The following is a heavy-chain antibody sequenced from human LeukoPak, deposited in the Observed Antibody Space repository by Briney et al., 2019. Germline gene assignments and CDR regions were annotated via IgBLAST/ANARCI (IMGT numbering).Heavy chain of an antibody. CDR2: IYYSGST. V-gene: IGHV4-31*03. CDR1: GGSISSGGYY. D-gene: IGHD3-10*01. J-gene: IGHJ6*03. CDR3: ARSSYGSGSPYYMDV. Sequence: SQTLSLTCTVSGGSISSGGYYWAWVRQHRGKGLEWIVYIYYSGSTYYNPSLKSRVTISVDTSKNQFSLKLSSVTAADTAVYYCARSSYGSGSPYYMDVWGKGITVTVSS.